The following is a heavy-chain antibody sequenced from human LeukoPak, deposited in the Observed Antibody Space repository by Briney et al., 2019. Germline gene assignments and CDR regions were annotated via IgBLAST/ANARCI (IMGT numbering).Heavy chain of an antibody. CDR2: LSGSGGGT. Sequence: GGSLRLSSAVPGITLSNYGMSWVRQAPGKGLEWVAVLSGSGGGTNYAYSVQGRFTISRDNPKNTLYLQMNSLRAEDSAVYFCARRGVVIRVFLVGFHKEAYYFDSWGQGALVTVSS. CDR3: ARRGVVIRVFLVGFHKEAYYFDS. V-gene: IGHV3-23*01. CDR1: GITLSNYG. D-gene: IGHD3-10*01. J-gene: IGHJ4*02.